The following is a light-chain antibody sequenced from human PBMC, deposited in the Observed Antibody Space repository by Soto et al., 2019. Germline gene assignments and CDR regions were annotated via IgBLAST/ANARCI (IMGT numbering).Light chain of an antibody. Sequence: DIQMTQSPSSLSASVGDRVTITCRASQDISNYLAWYQQKPGKVPKLLIYVASTLQSGVPSRFSGTGSGTDFTLTISNLQPEDVATYYCRKCDSAPRTFGGGTKVEIK. J-gene: IGKJ4*01. CDR2: VAS. CDR1: QDISNY. V-gene: IGKV1-27*01. CDR3: RKCDSAPRT.